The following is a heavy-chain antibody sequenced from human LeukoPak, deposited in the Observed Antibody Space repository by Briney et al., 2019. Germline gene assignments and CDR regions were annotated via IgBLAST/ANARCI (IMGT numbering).Heavy chain of an antibody. Sequence: PSETLSLTCTVSGGSISSYYWSWIRQPPGKGLEWIGYIYYSGSTNYNPSLKSRVTISVDTSKNQFSLKLSSVTAADTAVYYCASLSPKTRARGVISLDPGGRETLVTVSS. V-gene: IGHV4-59*01. D-gene: IGHD3-10*01. J-gene: IGHJ5*02. CDR2: IYYSGST. CDR1: GGSISSYY. CDR3: ASLSPKTRARGVISLDP.